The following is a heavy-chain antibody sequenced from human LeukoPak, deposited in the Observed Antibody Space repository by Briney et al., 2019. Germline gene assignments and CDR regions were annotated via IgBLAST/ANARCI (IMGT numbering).Heavy chain of an antibody. CDR3: ARVNCRSSSCYLASYFFDS. D-gene: IGHD2-2*01. CDR1: GFTFSKYG. J-gene: IGHJ5*01. CDR2: IWYDGNNK. Sequence: GGSLRLSCAASGFTFSKYGMHWVRQAPGKGLEGVAVIWYDGNNKDYADSVKGRFSISRDNSKNTLYLQMNSLRVEDTAMYYCARVNCRSSSCYLASYFFDSWGQGTLVTVSS. V-gene: IGHV3-33*01.